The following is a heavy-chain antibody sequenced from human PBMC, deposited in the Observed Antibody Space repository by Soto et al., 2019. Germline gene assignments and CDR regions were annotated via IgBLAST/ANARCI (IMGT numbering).Heavy chain of an antibody. J-gene: IGHJ5*02. D-gene: IGHD4-17*01. CDR2: IYPGDSDT. Sequence: GESLKISCKGSGYSFTSYWIGWVRQMPGKGLEWMGIIYPGDSDTRYSPSFQGQVTISADKSISTAYLQWSSLKASDTAMYYCARTLSYGDNPDNWFDPWGQGTLVTVSS. V-gene: IGHV5-51*01. CDR1: GYSFTSYW. CDR3: ARTLSYGDNPDNWFDP.